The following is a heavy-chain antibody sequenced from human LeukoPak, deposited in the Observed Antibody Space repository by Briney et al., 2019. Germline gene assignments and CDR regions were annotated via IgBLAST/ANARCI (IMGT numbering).Heavy chain of an antibody. D-gene: IGHD6-6*01. CDR1: GFTFNNYN. J-gene: IGHJ4*02. CDR3: ASEYRSSSRPVDY. Sequence: GGSLRLSCEASGFTFNNYNMNWVRQAPGKGLEWVSSISSSTGYTFYADTVKGRFTISRDNAKNSLYLQMNNLKTEDTGVYYCASEYRSSSRPVDYWGQGTLVTVSS. V-gene: IGHV3-21*06. CDR2: ISSSTGYT.